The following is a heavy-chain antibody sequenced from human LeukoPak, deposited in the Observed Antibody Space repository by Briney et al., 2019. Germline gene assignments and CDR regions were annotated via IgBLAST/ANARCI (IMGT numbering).Heavy chain of an antibody. CDR1: GFTFSSYW. CDR3: ARVFDYGDHLG. J-gene: IGHJ4*02. Sequence: GGSLRPSCAASGFTFSSYWMHWVRQAPGKGLVWVSRINSDASSTSYADSVKGRFTISRDNAKNTLYLQMNSLRAEDTAVYYCARVFDYGDHLGWGQGTLVTVSS. D-gene: IGHD4-17*01. V-gene: IGHV3-74*01. CDR2: INSDASST.